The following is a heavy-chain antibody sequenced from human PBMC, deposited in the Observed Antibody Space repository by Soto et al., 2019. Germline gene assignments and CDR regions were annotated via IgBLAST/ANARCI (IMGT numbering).Heavy chain of an antibody. CDR2: IWYDGSNK. V-gene: IGHV3-33*01. Sequence: QVQLVESGGGVVQPGRSLRLSCAASGFTFSSYGMHWVRQAPGKGLEWVAVIWYDGSNKYYADSVKGRFTISRDNSKNTLYLQMNSLRAEDTAVYYCARDGRLGYCISTSCYAYGMDVWGQGTTVTVSS. J-gene: IGHJ6*02. D-gene: IGHD2-2*01. CDR3: ARDGRLGYCISTSCYAYGMDV. CDR1: GFTFSSYG.